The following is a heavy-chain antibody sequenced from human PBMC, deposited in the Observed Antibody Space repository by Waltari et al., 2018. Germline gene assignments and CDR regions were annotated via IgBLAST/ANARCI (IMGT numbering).Heavy chain of an antibody. Sequence: EVQLVESGGGLVQPGGSLRLSCTASGFTFSNYWMNWVRQAPGKGLEGVASIREDGSEKYYVDSVKGRFTISRDNAKDSLYLQMNSLRAEDTAVYYCARRETLDIWGQGTVVTVSS. D-gene: IGHD1-26*01. J-gene: IGHJ3*02. CDR2: IREDGSEK. CDR3: ARRETLDI. CDR1: GFTFSNYW. V-gene: IGHV3-7*01.